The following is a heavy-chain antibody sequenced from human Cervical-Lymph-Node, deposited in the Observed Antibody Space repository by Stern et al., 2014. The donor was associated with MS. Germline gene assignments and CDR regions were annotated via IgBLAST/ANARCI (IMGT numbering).Heavy chain of an antibody. V-gene: IGHV1-46*03. CDR1: GYTFTSYY. J-gene: IGHJ4*02. D-gene: IGHD2-21*02. CDR2: INPSGGST. CDR3: ARDGGVTQALGY. Sequence: QVQLVESGAEVKKPGASVKVSCKASGYTFTSYYMHWVRQPPGQGLEWMGIINPSGGSTSYAQKFQGRVTMTRDTSTSTVYMELSSLRSEDTAVYYCARDGGVTQALGYWGQGTLVTVSS.